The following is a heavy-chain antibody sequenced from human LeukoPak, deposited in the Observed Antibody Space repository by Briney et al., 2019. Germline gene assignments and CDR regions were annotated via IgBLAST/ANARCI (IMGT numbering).Heavy chain of an antibody. CDR3: ARALAGYYFDSGGYYSFDY. D-gene: IGHD3-22*01. CDR1: GFTFSSYG. Sequence: GGSLRLSCAASGFTFSSYGMHWVRQAPGKGLEWVAVISYDGSNKYYADSVKGRFTISRDNSKNTLYLQMNSLRAEDTAVYFCARALAGYYFDSGGYYSFDYWGQGTLVTVSS. V-gene: IGHV3-30*03. J-gene: IGHJ4*02. CDR2: ISYDGSNK.